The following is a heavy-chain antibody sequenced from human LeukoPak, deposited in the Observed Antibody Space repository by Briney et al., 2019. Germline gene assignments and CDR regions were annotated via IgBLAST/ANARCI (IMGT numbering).Heavy chain of an antibody. V-gene: IGHV3-20*04. D-gene: IGHD3-16*01. CDR2: INLNGGST. CDR1: GFTFDDYG. J-gene: IGHJ6*02. Sequence: GGSLRLSCAASGFTFDDYGMSWGRQPPGKGLEWVSGINLNGGSTGYADSVEGRFTISRDNAKNSLYLQMNSLRAEDTALYYCAKDCGPVLGESHYYYYGMDVWGQGTTVTVSS. CDR3: AKDCGPVLGESHYYYYGMDV.